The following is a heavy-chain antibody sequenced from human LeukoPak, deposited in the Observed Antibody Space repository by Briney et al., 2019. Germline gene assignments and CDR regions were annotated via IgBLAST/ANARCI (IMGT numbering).Heavy chain of an antibody. J-gene: IGHJ4*02. Sequence: PSETLSLTCAVYGGSFSGYYWSWIRQPPGKGLEWIGDINHSGSTNYNPSLKSRVTMSVDTSKNQFSLKVNSMTAADTAVYYCARVDYGDYSKDFDYWGQGTLVTVSS. CDR2: INHSGST. V-gene: IGHV4-34*01. CDR3: ARVDYGDYSKDFDY. CDR1: GGSFSGYY. D-gene: IGHD4-17*01.